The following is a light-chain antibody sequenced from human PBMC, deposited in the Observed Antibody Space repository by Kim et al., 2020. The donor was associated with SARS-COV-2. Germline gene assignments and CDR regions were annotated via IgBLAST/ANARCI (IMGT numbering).Light chain of an antibody. CDR1: HSVNSY. CDR2: DVS. J-gene: IGKJ1*01. CDR3: QQRSNWPPT. Sequence: EIVLTQSPATLSLSPGERATLSCRASHSVNSYLVWYQQKPGQPPRLLIYDVSNRASGIPARFSGSGSGTDFTLTSSSLEPEDFAVYYCQQRSNWPPTFGQGTKVDIK. V-gene: IGKV3-11*01.